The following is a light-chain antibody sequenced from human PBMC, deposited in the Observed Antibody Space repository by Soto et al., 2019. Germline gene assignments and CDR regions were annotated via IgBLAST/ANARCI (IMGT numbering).Light chain of an antibody. Sequence: DIQMTQSPSTLSASVGDRVTITCRASQSISSWLAWYQQKPGKAPKLLIYDASSMGSGVPSRFSGSGYGTEFTLTISSLQPDDFATYYCQQYNGYRWTFGQGTKVEI. CDR2: DAS. V-gene: IGKV1-5*01. CDR1: QSISSW. CDR3: QQYNGYRWT. J-gene: IGKJ1*01.